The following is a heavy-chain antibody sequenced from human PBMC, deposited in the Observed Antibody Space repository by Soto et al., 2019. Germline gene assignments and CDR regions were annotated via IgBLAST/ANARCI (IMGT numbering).Heavy chain of an antibody. D-gene: IGHD3-3*01. V-gene: IGHV4-31*03. CDR1: DGSISSGGYY. CDR2: IYYSGST. J-gene: IGHJ4*02. CDR3: ARSSPDIWSGYPTPDFDY. Sequence: QVQLQESGPGLVKPSQTLSLTCTVSDGSISSGGYYWSWLRQHPGKGLEWIGYIYYSGSTYYNPSFKSRVTISVDTPKNQFSLKLSSVTAADTAVYYCARSSPDIWSGYPTPDFDYWGQGTLVTVSS.